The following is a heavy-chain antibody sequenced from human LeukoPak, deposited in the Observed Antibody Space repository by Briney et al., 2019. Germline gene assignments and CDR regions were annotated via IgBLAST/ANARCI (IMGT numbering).Heavy chain of an antibody. V-gene: IGHV3-33*06. CDR3: AKDGTTVTTLNYFDY. D-gene: IGHD4-17*01. CDR2: IWYDGSNK. J-gene: IGHJ4*02. Sequence: QPGRSLRLSCAASGFTFSSYGMHWVRQAPGKGLEWVAIIWYDGSNKYYADSVKGRFTISRDNSKNTLYMQMNSLRAEDTAVYYCAKDGTTVTTLNYFDYWGQGTLVTVSS. CDR1: GFTFSSYG.